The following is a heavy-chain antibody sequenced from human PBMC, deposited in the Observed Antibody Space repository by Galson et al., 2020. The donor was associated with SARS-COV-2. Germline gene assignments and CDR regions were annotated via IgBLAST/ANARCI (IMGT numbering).Heavy chain of an antibody. CDR2: IIPIFGTA. Sequence: SVKVSCKASGGTFSSYAISWVRQAPGQGLEWMGGIIPIFGTANYAQKFQGRVTITADESTSTAYMELSSLRSEDTAVYYCAGVLRVNWYFDLWGRGTLVTVSS. CDR1: GGTFSSYA. D-gene: IGHD2-15*01. V-gene: IGHV1-69*13. J-gene: IGHJ2*01. CDR3: AGVLRVNWYFDL.